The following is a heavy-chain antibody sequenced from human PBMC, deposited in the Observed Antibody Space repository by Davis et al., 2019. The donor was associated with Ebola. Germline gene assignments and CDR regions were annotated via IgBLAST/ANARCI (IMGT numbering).Heavy chain of an antibody. V-gene: IGHV1-18*01. CDR1: GYTFTSYA. CDR3: ARDGGWLDP. D-gene: IGHD3-10*01. J-gene: IGHJ5*02. CDR2: ISAYNGNT. Sequence: ASVKVSCKASGYTFTSYAMHWVRQAPGQGLEWMGWISAYNGNTDYSPKVQGRVTMTTDTSTNTATMELRSLTSDDTAVYYCARDGGWLDPWGQGTLVTVSS.